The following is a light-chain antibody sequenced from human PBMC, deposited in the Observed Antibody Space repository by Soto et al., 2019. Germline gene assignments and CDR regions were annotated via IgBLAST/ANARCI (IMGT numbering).Light chain of an antibody. V-gene: IGKV1-5*01. CDR3: QRYNSIGIT. CDR2: DAS. J-gene: IGKJ4*01. CDR1: HSISRW. Sequence: DIQMPQSPSTLSASVGDTVTITCRASHSISRWLAWYRQKPGKAPKFLIRDASSLESGVPSRFSGSGSGTEFTLTINSLQPDDFATYYCQRYNSIGITFGGGTKVEIK.